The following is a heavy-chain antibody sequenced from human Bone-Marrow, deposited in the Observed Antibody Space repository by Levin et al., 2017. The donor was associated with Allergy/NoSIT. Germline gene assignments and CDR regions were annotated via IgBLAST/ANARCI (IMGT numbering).Heavy chain of an antibody. CDR3: ARGPDIVVVVAAFDY. CDR2: IWYDGSNK. CDR1: GFTFSSYG. V-gene: IGHV3-33*01. Sequence: GGSLRLSCAASGFTFSSYGMHWVRQAPGKGLEWVAVIWYDGSNKYYADSVKGRFTISRDNSKNTLYLQMNSLRAEDTAVYYCARGPDIVVVVAAFDYWGQGTLVTVSS. D-gene: IGHD2-15*01. J-gene: IGHJ4*02.